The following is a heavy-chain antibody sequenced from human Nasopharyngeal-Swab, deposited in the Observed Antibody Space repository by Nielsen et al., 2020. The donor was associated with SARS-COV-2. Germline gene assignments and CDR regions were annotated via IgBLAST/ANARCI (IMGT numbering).Heavy chain of an antibody. J-gene: IGHJ4*02. CDR2: ISYDGSNK. CDR3: ASNGIRFLEWLLGQPLDY. V-gene: IGHV3-30-3*01. D-gene: IGHD3-3*01. Sequence: WIRQPPGKGLEWVAVISYDGSNKYYADSVKGRFTISRDNSKNTLYLQMNSLRAEDTAVYYCASNGIRFLEWLLGQPLDYWGQGTLVTVSS.